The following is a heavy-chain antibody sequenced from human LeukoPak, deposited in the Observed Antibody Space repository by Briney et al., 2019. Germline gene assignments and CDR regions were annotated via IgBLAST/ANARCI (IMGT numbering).Heavy chain of an antibody. CDR1: GFTFSSYA. CDR2: ISYDGSNK. D-gene: IGHD3-10*01. V-gene: IGHV3-30-3*01. J-gene: IGHJ4*02. Sequence: PGGSLRLSCAASGFTFSSYAMHWVRQAPGKGLEWVAVISYDGSNKYYADSVKGRFTISRDNSKNTLYLQMNSLRAEDTAVYYCAKDQGPIWFGELGYWGQGTLVTVSS. CDR3: AKDQGPIWFGELGY.